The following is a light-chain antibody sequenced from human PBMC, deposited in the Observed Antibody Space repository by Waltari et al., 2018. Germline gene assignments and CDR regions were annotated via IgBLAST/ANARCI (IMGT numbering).Light chain of an antibody. J-gene: IGLJ1*01. V-gene: IGLV2-14*03. CDR1: SRDVGGYMF. CDR2: DVN. Sequence: QTALTQPASVSESAGQWITISSTESSRDVGGYMFVSWYQQHPRKAPKLIIFDVNNRPSGVSDRFSGSKSGNTASLTISGLQTEDEADYYCSSYTTTAAGVFGTGTRVTVL. CDR3: SSYTTTAAGV.